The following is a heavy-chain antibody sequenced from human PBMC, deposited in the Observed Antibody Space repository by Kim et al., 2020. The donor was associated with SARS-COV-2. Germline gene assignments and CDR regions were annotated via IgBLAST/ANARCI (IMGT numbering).Heavy chain of an antibody. CDR1: GFTFSSYG. V-gene: IGHV3-30*18. CDR2: ISYDGSNK. J-gene: IGHJ4*02. CDR3: AKGSDQLLEYCSGGSCNAFDY. Sequence: GGSLRLSCAASGFTFSSYGMHWVRQAPGKGLEWVAVISYDGSNKYYADSVKGRFTISRDNSKNTLYLQMNSLRAEDTAVYYCAKGSDQLLEYCSGGSCNAFDYWGQGTLVTVSS. D-gene: IGHD2-15*01.